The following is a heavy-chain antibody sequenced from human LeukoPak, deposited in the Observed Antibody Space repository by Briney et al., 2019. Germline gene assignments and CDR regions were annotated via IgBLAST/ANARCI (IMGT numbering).Heavy chain of an antibody. V-gene: IGHV4-34*01. Sequence: SETLSLTCGVYGGSFNYYYWTWNRQPPGKGLEWIGEINHSGSTDYNPSLKSRVTISVHTSKKQFSLKMTSVTAADTAVYYCARGGLISVRPGLDHWGQGTLVTVSS. CDR3: ARGGLISVRPGLDH. CDR1: GGSFNYYY. J-gene: IGHJ4*02. CDR2: INHSGST. D-gene: IGHD3-10*01.